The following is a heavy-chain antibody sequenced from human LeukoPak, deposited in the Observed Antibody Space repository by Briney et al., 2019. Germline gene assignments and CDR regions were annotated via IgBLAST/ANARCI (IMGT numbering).Heavy chain of an antibody. J-gene: IGHJ4*02. CDR2: MNPNSGNT. CDR1: GYTFTSYD. D-gene: IGHD6-6*01. Sequence: ASVKVSCKASGYTFTSYDVNWVRQATGQGLEWMGWMNPNSGNTGYAQKFQGRVTMTRNTSISTAYMELSSLRYEDTAVYYCARGRSIAARRGLGFWGQGTLVTVSS. CDR3: ARGRSIAARRGLGF. V-gene: IGHV1-8*01.